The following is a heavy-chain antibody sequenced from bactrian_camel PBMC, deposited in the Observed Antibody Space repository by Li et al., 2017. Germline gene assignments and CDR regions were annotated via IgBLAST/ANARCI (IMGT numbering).Heavy chain of an antibody. CDR2: IAGDGTQT. Sequence: HVQLVESGGGLVQPGGSLRLSCVAHGFTFSTYYMAWVRQAPGKGLEWVSTIAGDGTQTYYADAVKGRFTISRDSAKNTLYLQLNSLKTEDTAMYYCAKFWYELGSLGQGTQVTVS. D-gene: IGHD5*01. CDR1: GFTFSTYY. J-gene: IGHJ4*01. V-gene: IGHV3-2*01.